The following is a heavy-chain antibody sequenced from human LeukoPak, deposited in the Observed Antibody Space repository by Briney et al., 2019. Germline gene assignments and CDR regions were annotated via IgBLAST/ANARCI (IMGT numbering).Heavy chain of an antibody. J-gene: IGHJ4*02. V-gene: IGHV3-7*01. CDR3: AREGYSPRDGYNFNFDY. D-gene: IGHD5-24*01. Sequence: PGGSLRLSCAASGFTFSSYWMSWVRQAPGKGLEWAANIKQDGSEKYYVDSVEGRFTISRDNAKNSLYLQMNSLRAEDTAVYYCAREGYSPRDGYNFNFDYWGQGTLVTVSS. CDR2: IKQDGSEK. CDR1: GFTFSSYW.